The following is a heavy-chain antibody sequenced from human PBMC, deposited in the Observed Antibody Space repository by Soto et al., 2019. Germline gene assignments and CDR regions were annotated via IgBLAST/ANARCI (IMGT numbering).Heavy chain of an antibody. CDR1: GYTFTSYT. CDR3: ASSYSTGTYSQGLDV. J-gene: IGHJ6*02. V-gene: IGHV1-3*01. Sequence: GASVKVSCKASGYTFTSYTMHWVRQAPGQRLEWMGWINAGNGNTKYSQKFQGRVTITRDTSASTAYMELSSLRSDDTAVYYCASSYSTGTYSQGLDVWGQGTTVTVSS. D-gene: IGHD3-10*01. CDR2: INAGNGNT.